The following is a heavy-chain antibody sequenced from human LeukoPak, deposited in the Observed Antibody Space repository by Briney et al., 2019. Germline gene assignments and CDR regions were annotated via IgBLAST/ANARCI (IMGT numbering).Heavy chain of an antibody. CDR2: ISSSGSTI. J-gene: IGHJ6*03. Sequence: GGSLRLSCAASGFTFSDYYMSWIRQAPGKGLEWVPYISSSGSTIYYADSVKGRFTISRDNAKNSLYLQMNSLRAEDTAVYYCARDGGSYYYYYYMDVWGKGTTVTVSS. CDR3: ARDGGSYYYYYYMDV. D-gene: IGHD1-26*01. V-gene: IGHV3-11*04. CDR1: GFTFSDYY.